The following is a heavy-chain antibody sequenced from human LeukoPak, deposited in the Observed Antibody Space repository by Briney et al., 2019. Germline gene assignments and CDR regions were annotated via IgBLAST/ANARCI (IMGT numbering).Heavy chain of an antibody. CDR1: GFTFSSYA. CDR2: ISGSGGST. Sequence: GGSLRLSCAASGFTFSSYAMSWVRQAPGKGREWVSAISGSGGSTYYADSVKGRFTISRDNSKNTLYLQMNSLRAEDTAVYFCAKDDPLYYDILTGYPDYWGQGTLVTVSS. D-gene: IGHD3-9*01. CDR3: AKDDPLYYDILTGYPDY. J-gene: IGHJ4*02. V-gene: IGHV3-23*01.